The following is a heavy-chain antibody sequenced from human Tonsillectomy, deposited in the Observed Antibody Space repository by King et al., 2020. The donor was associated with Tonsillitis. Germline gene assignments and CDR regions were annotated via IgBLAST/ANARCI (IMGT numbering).Heavy chain of an antibody. CDR1: GFTFSTCW. CDR2: INRDGSNT. Sequence: VQLVESGGGLVQPGGSLRLSCVASGFTFSTCWMHWVRHAPGKGLVWVSCINRDGSNTNHADSVKGRFTISRDNPKNTLYLQMNSLRAEDMAVYYCARLLAARLVNWFYPWGQGTLVTVSS. D-gene: IGHD6-6*01. J-gene: IGHJ5*02. V-gene: IGHV3-74*01. CDR3: ARLLAARLVNWFYP.